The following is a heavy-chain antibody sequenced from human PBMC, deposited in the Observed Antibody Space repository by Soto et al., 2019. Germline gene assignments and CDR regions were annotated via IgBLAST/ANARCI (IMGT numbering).Heavy chain of an antibody. CDR1: GFTFDDYA. V-gene: IGHV3-9*01. CDR3: AKLPDSGLGFGEFGY. Sequence: GGSLRLSCAASGFTFDDYAMHWVRQAPGKGLEWVSGISWNSGNIGYADSVKGRFTISRDNAKNSLYLQMDSLRAEDTALYYCAKLPDSGLGFGEFGYWGQGTLVTVSS. D-gene: IGHD3-10*01. J-gene: IGHJ4*02. CDR2: ISWNSGNI.